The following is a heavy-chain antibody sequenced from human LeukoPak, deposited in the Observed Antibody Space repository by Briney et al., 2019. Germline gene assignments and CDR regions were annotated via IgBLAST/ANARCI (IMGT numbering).Heavy chain of an antibody. CDR3: ATLYSGTYSKHFDY. Sequence: SETLSLTCTVSGGSISSSSYYWVWIRQPPGKGLEWIGSIYYSGSTYYNPSLKSRVTISVDTSKNQFSLKLSSVTAADTALYYCATLYSGTYSKHFDYWGQGTLVTVSS. V-gene: IGHV4-39*01. D-gene: IGHD1-26*01. J-gene: IGHJ4*02. CDR1: GGSISSSSYY. CDR2: IYYSGST.